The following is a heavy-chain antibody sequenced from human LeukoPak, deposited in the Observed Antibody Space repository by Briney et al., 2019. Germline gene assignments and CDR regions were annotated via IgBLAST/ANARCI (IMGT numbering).Heavy chain of an antibody. J-gene: IGHJ4*02. CDR3: ARDSRLLMVYAIPPIDY. D-gene: IGHD2-8*01. CDR2: INAGNGNT. Sequence: GASVKVSCKASGYTFTSYAMHWVRQAPGQRLEWMGWINAGNGNTNYAQKLQGRVTMTTDTSTSTAYMELRSLRSDDTAVYYCARDSRLLMVYAIPPIDYWGQGTLVTVSS. CDR1: GYTFTSYA. V-gene: IGHV1-3*01.